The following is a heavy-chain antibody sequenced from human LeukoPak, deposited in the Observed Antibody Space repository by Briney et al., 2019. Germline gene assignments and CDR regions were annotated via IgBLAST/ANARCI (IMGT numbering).Heavy chain of an antibody. CDR1: GFTVSSKY. CDR2: ISSSSSYI. CDR3: AKEDSSGWLFYFDY. D-gene: IGHD6-19*01. J-gene: IGHJ4*02. Sequence: PGGSLRLSCAASGFTVSSKYMSWVRQAPGKGLEWVSSISSSSSYIYYADSVKGRFTISRDNSKNTLYLQMNSLRAEDTAVYYCAKEDSSGWLFYFDYWGQGTLVTVSS. V-gene: IGHV3-21*04.